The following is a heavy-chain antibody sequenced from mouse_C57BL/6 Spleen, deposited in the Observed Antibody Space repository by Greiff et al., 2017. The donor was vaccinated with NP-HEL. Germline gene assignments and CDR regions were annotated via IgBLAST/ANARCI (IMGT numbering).Heavy chain of an antibody. CDR2: INPNNGGT. Sequence: EVMLVESGPELVKPGASVKIPCKASGYTFTDYNMDWVKQSHGKSLEWIGDINPNNGGTIYNQKFKGKATLTVDKSSSTAYMELRSLTSEDTAVYYCARGKNYYGSPAWFAYWGQGTLVTVSA. CDR1: GYTFTDYN. V-gene: IGHV1-18*01. CDR3: ARGKNYYGSPAWFAY. J-gene: IGHJ3*01. D-gene: IGHD1-1*01.